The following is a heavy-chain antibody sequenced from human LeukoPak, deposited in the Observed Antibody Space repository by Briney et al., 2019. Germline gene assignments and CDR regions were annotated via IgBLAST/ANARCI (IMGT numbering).Heavy chain of an antibody. CDR2: IYYSGNT. D-gene: IGHD3-22*01. CDR1: GDSISSSSYY. J-gene: IGHJ4*02. Sequence: SETLSLTCTVSGDSISSSSYYWGWIRQPPGKGLEWIGSIYYSGNTYYNPSLKSRVTISVDTSKNQFFLKLSSVTAADTAVYYCARHEAYYYDSSGYPIFDYWGQGTLVTVSS. CDR3: ARHEAYYYDSSGYPIFDY. V-gene: IGHV4-39*01.